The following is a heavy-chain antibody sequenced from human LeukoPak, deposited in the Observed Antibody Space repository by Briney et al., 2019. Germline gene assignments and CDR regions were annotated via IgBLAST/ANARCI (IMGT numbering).Heavy chain of an antibody. Sequence: ASVKVYCKASGYTFTSYGIRWVRQAPGQGLEWMGWISAYNGNTNYAQKLQGRVTMTTDTSTSTAYMELRSLRSDDTAVYYCARGVYYYDSSGYYDYYYYGIDVWGQGTTVTVSS. CDR1: GYTFTSYG. V-gene: IGHV1-18*01. CDR2: ISAYNGNT. CDR3: ARGVYYYDSSGYYDYYYYGIDV. D-gene: IGHD3-22*01. J-gene: IGHJ6*02.